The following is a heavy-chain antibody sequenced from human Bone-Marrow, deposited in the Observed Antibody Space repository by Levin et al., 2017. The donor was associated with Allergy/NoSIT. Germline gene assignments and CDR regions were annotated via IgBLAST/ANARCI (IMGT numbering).Heavy chain of an antibody. J-gene: IGHJ4*02. CDR2: INNDGSIT. CDR1: GFTFSSHW. Sequence: QPGGSLRLSCAASGFTFSSHWMHWVRQAPGKGLVWISYINNDGSITSYADSVEGRFTISRDNAKNTLYLQMNSLRAEDTAVYYCARGGFGTGIDYWGPGTLVTVSS. CDR3: ARGGFGTGIDY. D-gene: IGHD1-1*01. V-gene: IGHV3-74*01.